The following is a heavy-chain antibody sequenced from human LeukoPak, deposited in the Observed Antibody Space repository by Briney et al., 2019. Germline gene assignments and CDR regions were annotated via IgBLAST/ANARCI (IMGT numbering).Heavy chain of an antibody. CDR3: ARSITSSWYGDFQH. Sequence: SETLSLTCTVSGGSISSYYWSWIRQPPGKGLEWIGYIYYSGSTNYSPSLKSRLTISVDTSKNQFSLKLSSVTAADTAVYYCARSITSSWYGDFQHWGQGTLVTVSS. V-gene: IGHV4-59*01. J-gene: IGHJ1*01. D-gene: IGHD6-13*01. CDR2: IYYSGST. CDR1: GGSISSYY.